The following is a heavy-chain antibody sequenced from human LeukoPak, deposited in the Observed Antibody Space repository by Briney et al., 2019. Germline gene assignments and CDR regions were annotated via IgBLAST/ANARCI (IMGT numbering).Heavy chain of an antibody. CDR3: ARPYLRGTVVNNWFDP. CDR2: IYTSGST. V-gene: IGHV4-4*07. J-gene: IGHJ5*02. Sequence: SETLSLTCTVSGGSISSYYWSWIRQPAGKGLEWIGRIYTSGSTNYNPSLKSRVTMSVDTSKNQFSLKLSSVTAADTAVYYCARPYLRGTVVNNWFDPWGQGTLVTVSS. D-gene: IGHD4-23*01. CDR1: GGSISSYY.